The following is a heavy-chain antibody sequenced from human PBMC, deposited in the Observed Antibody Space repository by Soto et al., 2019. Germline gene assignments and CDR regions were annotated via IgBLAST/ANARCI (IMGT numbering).Heavy chain of an antibody. V-gene: IGHV3-74*01. CDR2: INSDGSST. D-gene: IGHD2-2*02. J-gene: IGHJ4*02. CDR1: GLTFRSYL. Sequence: WRSLRLSGASSGLTFRSYLMDWGREGPGKGLGCVSRINSDGSSTSYADSVKGRFTISRDNAKNTLYLQMNSLRAEDTAVYYCARGGVGRYCSSTSCDTWVFDYWGQGTLVTVS. CDR3: ARGGVGRYCSSTSCDTWVFDY.